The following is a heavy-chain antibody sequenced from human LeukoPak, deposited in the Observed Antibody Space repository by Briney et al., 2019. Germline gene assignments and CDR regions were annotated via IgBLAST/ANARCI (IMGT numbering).Heavy chain of an antibody. D-gene: IGHD3-10*01. V-gene: IGHV3-30*04. CDR3: SKERPEEYYASGSYFDY. CDR1: GFTFRSFV. J-gene: IGHJ4*02. CDR2: ISYEDGSTK. Sequence: GGSLTLSCAASGFTFRSFVMHWVRQAPGKGLEWVADISYEDGSTKYYADSVKGRFTIYRDNSKYTVYLEMNSLRVEDTAMYYCSKERPEEYYASGSYFDYWGQGTLVTVSS.